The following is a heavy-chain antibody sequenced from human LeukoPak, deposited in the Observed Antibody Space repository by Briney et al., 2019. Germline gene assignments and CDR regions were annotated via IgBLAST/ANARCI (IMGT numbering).Heavy chain of an antibody. J-gene: IGHJ4*02. V-gene: IGHV4-61*02. CDR3: AREFAY. CDR2: IYTSGST. Sequence: SQTLSLXCTVSGGSVSSGSYYWSWIRQPAGKGLEWIGLIYTSGSTNYNPSLKSRVTISVDTSKNQFSLKLSSVTAADTAVYYCAREFAYWGQGTLVTVSS. CDR1: GGSVSSGSYY.